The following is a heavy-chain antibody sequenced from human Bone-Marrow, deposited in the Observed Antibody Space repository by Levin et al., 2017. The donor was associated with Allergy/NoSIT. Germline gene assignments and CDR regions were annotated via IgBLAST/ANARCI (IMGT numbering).Heavy chain of an antibody. J-gene: IGHJ6*02. CDR3: ARDQISWSVVTDMGGMDV. CDR1: GFNFSTYS. CDR2: VSSSSKKI. D-gene: IGHD2-21*02. V-gene: IGHV3-21*01. Sequence: NPGGSLRLSCAGSGFNFSTYSMNWVRQSPGRGLEWVSFVSSSSKKIYYADSVRGRFTISRDNAKKSLYLEMNSLRAEDTAVYYCARDQISWSVVTDMGGMDVWGQGTTVAVSS.